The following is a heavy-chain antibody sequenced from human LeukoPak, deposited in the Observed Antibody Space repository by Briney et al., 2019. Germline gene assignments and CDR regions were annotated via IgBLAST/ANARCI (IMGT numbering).Heavy chain of an antibody. J-gene: IGHJ4*02. V-gene: IGHV3-74*01. CDR1: GVTFSNFW. Sequence: PGGSLRLSCAASGVTFSNFWMHWVRQAPGKGLVWVSRINTDGSSTAYADSVKGRFTISRDNSKNTRYLQLNNLRIEDTATYFCARDMSWNSVSYWGRGTLVTVSS. CDR3: ARDMSWNSVSY. D-gene: IGHD1-7*01. CDR2: INTDGSST.